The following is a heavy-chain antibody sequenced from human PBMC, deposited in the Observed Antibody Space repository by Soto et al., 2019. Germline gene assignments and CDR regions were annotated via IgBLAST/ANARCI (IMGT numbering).Heavy chain of an antibody. CDR2: INHSGST. J-gene: IGHJ4*01. CDR1: GVSFSGYY. CDR3: ARVHVMVVAGSTFDY. V-gene: IGHV4-34*01. D-gene: IGHD6-19*01. Sequence: SETLSLTCAVYGVSFSGYYWSWLRQPPGKGLEWIGEINHSGSTHYNPSLKSRVTISVDTSKKQFSLKLSSVTAADTAVYYCARVHVMVVAGSTFDYWGHGTLVTVSS.